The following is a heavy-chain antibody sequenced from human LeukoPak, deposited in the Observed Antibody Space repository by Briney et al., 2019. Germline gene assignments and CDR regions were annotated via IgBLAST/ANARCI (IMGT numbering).Heavy chain of an antibody. J-gene: IGHJ4*02. D-gene: IGHD3-22*01. CDR1: GFTFSSYG. CDR3: AGGSESAGRGSIVVVPDY. V-gene: IGHV3-33*01. Sequence: PGGSLRLSCAASGFTFSSYGMHWVRQAPGKGLEWVAVIWYDGSNKYYADSVKGRFTISRDNSKNTLYLQMNSLRAEDTAVYYCAGGSESAGRGSIVVVPDYWGQGTLVTVSS. CDR2: IWYDGSNK.